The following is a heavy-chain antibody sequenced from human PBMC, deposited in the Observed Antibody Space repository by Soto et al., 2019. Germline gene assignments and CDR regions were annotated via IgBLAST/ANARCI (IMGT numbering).Heavy chain of an antibody. D-gene: IGHD2-2*01. Sequence: GESLKISCTGFGYTFTTFWISWVRQMPGRGLEWMGRIVPRDSYTNYSPSFQGHVTISVDKSISTAYLQWGSLKASDTAMYYCARLYCSSSTCDSWFDPWGQGTLVTVSS. J-gene: IGHJ5*02. CDR2: IVPRDSYT. CDR3: ARLYCSSSTCDSWFDP. CDR1: GYTFTTFW. V-gene: IGHV5-10-1*01.